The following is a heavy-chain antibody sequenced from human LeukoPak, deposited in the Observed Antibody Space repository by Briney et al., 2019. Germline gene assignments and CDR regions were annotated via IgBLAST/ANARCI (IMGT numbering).Heavy chain of an antibody. D-gene: IGHD6-6*01. CDR1: GYSFTTYW. CDR3: ARQEQLVGFDY. CDR2: IYPGDSDT. J-gene: IGHJ4*02. V-gene: IGHV5-51*01. Sequence: GESLMISCKGSGYSFTTYWIGWVRQMPGKGLEWMGIIYPGDSDTRYSPSFQGQVTISADKSISTAYLQWSSLEASDTAMYYCARQEQLVGFDYWGQGTLVTVSS.